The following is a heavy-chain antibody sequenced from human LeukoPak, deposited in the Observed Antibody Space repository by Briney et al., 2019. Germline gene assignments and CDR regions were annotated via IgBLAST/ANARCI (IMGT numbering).Heavy chain of an antibody. CDR2: INPNSGDT. Sequence: ASVKVSCKTSGYIFTDYYIHWVRQAPGQGLEWMGWINPNSGDTNYAQKFQGRVTMTRDTSISTAYMELTRLRSDDTAVYYCARQSNKGGFDPWGQGTLVTVSS. D-gene: IGHD2/OR15-2a*01. J-gene: IGHJ5*02. CDR1: GYIFTDYY. CDR3: ARQSNKGGFDP. V-gene: IGHV1-2*02.